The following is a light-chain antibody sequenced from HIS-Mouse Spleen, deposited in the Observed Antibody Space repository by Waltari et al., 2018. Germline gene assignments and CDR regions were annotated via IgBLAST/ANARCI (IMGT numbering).Light chain of an antibody. J-gene: IGLJ2*01. Sequence: SSELTQDPAVSVALGQTVRITCQGDSLRSYYASWYQQKPGQAPVLVIYGKNNRPSGIPDRISGSSSGHTASFTITAAQAEDEAVYYCNSRDRRGMHSVFGGGPKLTVL. CDR2: GKN. CDR3: NSRDRRGMHSV. CDR1: SLRSYY. V-gene: IGLV3-19*01.